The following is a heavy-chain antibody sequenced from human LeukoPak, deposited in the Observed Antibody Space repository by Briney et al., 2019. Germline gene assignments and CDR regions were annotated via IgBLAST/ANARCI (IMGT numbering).Heavy chain of an antibody. J-gene: IGHJ6*02. D-gene: IGHD4-17*01. Sequence: ASVKVSCKASGYTFTSYGISWVRQAPGQGLEWMGWISAYNGNTNYAQKLQGRVTMTTDTSTSTAYMELRSLRPDDTAVYYCARGTLTQYYYYGMDVWGQGTTVTVSS. CDR3: ARGTLTQYYYYGMDV. CDR2: ISAYNGNT. V-gene: IGHV1-18*01. CDR1: GYTFTSYG.